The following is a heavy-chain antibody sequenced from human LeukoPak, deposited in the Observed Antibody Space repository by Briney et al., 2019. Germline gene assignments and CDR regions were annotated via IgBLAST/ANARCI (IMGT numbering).Heavy chain of an antibody. CDR1: GYTLTELS. CDR2: FDPEDGET. CDR3: ATVSIVVVPAAIEFDY. J-gene: IGHJ4*02. V-gene: IGHV1-24*01. D-gene: IGHD2-2*01. Sequence: ASVKVSCKVSGYTLTELSMHWVRQAPGKGLEWMGGFDPEDGETIYAQKFQGRVTMTEDTSTDTAYMELSSLRSEDTAVYYCATVSIVVVPAAIEFDYWGQGTLVTVSS.